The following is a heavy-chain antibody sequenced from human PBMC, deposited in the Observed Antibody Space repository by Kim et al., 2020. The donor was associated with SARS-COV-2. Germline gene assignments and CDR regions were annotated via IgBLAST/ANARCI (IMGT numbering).Heavy chain of an antibody. J-gene: IGHJ4*02. V-gene: IGHV3-23*03. D-gene: IGHD3-10*01. CDR2: VCSGDSGT. CDR3: AKTRSGSCGGQIDF. CDR1: GFTFSDHG. Sequence: GGSLRLSCGAAGFTFSDHGMTWVRQAQGKGLEWVSSVCSGDSGTYYAYSVKGRFTISRDHSKNTLYLQMNSLRAEDTARYYCAKTRSGSCGGQIDFWGEGSLATLS.